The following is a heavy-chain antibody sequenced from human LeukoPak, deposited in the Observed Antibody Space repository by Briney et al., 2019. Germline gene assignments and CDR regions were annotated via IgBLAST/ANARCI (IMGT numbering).Heavy chain of an antibody. D-gene: IGHD3-22*01. CDR1: GYIFSNYG. Sequence: ASVKVSCKASGYIFSNYGITWVRQAPGQGLEWMGWISAYNGNTKYAQKVQGRVTMTTDTSTSTAYMELRSLRADDTAVYYCARGFPPRIYYDSSGYYSYYFDYWGQGTLVTVSS. CDR3: ARGFPPRIYYDSSGYYSYYFDY. V-gene: IGHV1-18*01. J-gene: IGHJ4*02. CDR2: ISAYNGNT.